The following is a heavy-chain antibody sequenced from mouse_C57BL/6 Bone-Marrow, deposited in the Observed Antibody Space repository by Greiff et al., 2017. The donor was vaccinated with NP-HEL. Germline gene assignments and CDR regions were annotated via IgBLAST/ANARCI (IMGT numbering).Heavy chain of an antibody. CDR3: ARWNYSYSNYVGFAY. CDR2: IDPNSGGT. V-gene: IGHV1-72*01. J-gene: IGHJ3*01. Sequence: QVHVKQPGAELVKPGASVKLSCKASGYTFTSYWMHWVKQRPGRGLEWIGRIDPNSGGTKYNEKFKSKATLTVDKPSSTAYMQLSSLTSEDSAVYYCARWNYSYSNYVGFAYWGQGTLVTVSA. D-gene: IGHD2-5*01. CDR1: GYTFTSYW.